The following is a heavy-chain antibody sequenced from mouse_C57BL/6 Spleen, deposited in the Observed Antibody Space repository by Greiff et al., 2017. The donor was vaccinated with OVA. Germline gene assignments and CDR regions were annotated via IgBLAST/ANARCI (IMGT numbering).Heavy chain of an antibody. CDR3: ARRGTTVVAPHFDV. V-gene: IGHV1-69*01. CDR1: GYTFTSYW. D-gene: IGHD1-1*01. Sequence: QVQLQQSGAELVMPGASVKLSCKASGYTFTSYWMHWVKQRPGQGLEWIGELDPSDSYTNYNQKFKGKSTLTVDKSSSTAYMQLSSLTSEDSAVYYCARRGTTVVAPHFDVWGTGTTVTVSS. J-gene: IGHJ1*03. CDR2: LDPSDSYT.